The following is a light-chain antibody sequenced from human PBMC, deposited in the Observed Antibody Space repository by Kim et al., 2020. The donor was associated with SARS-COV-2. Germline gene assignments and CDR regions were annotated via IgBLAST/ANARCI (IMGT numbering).Light chain of an antibody. CDR2: DTS. V-gene: IGKV3-11*01. CDR1: QTLINY. J-gene: IGKJ5*01. CDR3: QQRRSWPIT. Sequence: LSPGERATLSGRASQTLINYLAWYQQKPGQAPRLLIYDTSNRATDIPARFSGSGSGTDFTLTISSLEPEDFAVYYCQQRRSWPITFGQGTRLEIK.